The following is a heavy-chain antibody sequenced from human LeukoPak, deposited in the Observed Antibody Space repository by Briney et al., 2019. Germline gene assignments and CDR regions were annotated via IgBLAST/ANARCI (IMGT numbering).Heavy chain of an antibody. J-gene: IGHJ5*02. Sequence: SETLSLTCTVSGGSISHYYWSWIRQPPGKGLEWIGYIYYSGTTNYNPSLKSRVTISVDTSKNQFSLKLSSVTAADTAVYYCAREWIAADDNWFDPWGQGTLVTVSS. CDR3: AREWIAADDNWFDP. CDR1: GGSISHYY. V-gene: IGHV4-59*12. D-gene: IGHD6-13*01. CDR2: IYYSGTT.